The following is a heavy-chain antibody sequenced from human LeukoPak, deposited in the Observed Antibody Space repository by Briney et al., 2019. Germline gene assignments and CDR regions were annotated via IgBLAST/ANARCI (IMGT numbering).Heavy chain of an antibody. J-gene: IGHJ5*02. CDR3: ARCDYGAFNNWLDP. CDR2: INTNTGNP. D-gene: IGHD4-17*01. Sequence: ASVKVSCKASGYTFTSYAMDWVRQAPGQGLEWMGWINTNTGNPTYAQGFTGRFVFSLDTSVSTAYLQISSLKAEDTAVYYCARCDYGAFNNWLDPWGQGTLVTVSS. CDR1: GYTFTSYA. V-gene: IGHV7-4-1*02.